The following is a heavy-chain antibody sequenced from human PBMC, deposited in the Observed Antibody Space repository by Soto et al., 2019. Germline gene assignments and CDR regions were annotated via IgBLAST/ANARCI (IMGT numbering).Heavy chain of an antibody. CDR1: GFTFSSYS. CDR2: IGSSSSII. J-gene: IGHJ4*02. CDR3: ARDREGDGYNFDY. Sequence: EVQLVESGGGLVQPGGSLRLSCAASGFTFSSYSMKWVRQAPEKGLEWVSYIGSSSSIIHYADSVKGRFTISRDNAKNSLYLQMNSLRADDTAVYYCARDREGDGYNFDYWGQGTLVTVSS. V-gene: IGHV3-48*01. D-gene: IGHD6-25*01.